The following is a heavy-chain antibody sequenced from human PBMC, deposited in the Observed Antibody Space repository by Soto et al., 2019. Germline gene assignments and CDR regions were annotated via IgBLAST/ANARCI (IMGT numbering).Heavy chain of an antibody. CDR2: ISNSGGYI. J-gene: IGHJ4*02. Sequence: EVQLVEFGGGLVKPGGSLRLSCAASGFTFSDYSMNWVRQAPGKGLEWVSSISNSGGYIYYADSVKGRFTISRDDAKNPLFLQRTSLGVEDPALYYWLRDGVGGDYGGRETLSSSPQ. CDR3: LRDGVGGDY. CDR1: GFTFSDYS. V-gene: IGHV3-21*01. D-gene: IGHD3-10*01.